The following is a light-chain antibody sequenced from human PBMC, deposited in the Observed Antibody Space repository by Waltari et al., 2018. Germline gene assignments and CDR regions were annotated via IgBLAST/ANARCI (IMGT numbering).Light chain of an antibody. CDR1: ALPKKY. Sequence: SYELTPSPSASVSPGQTARHTCPGAALPKKYAFWYQQKSGQAPVLIISDDNKRPSGFPERFSGSSSGTMATLTISGAQVEDEADYYCYSTDSTGNHVVFGGGTKLTVL. CDR2: DDN. V-gene: IGLV3-10*01. J-gene: IGLJ2*01. CDR3: YSTDSTGNHVV.